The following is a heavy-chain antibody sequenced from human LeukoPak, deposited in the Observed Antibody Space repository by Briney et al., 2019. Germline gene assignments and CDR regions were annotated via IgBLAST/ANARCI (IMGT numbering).Heavy chain of an antibody. V-gene: IGHV1-69*04. J-gene: IGHJ4*02. Sequence: GSSVKVSCKASGGTFSSYAISWVRQAPGQGLEWMGRIIPILGIANYAQKFQGRVTITADKSTSTAYMELSSLRSEDTAVYYCAREGVGYYGSGSRFDYWGQGTLVTVSS. CDR2: IIPILGIA. D-gene: IGHD3-10*01. CDR1: GGTFSSYA. CDR3: AREGVGYYGSGSRFDY.